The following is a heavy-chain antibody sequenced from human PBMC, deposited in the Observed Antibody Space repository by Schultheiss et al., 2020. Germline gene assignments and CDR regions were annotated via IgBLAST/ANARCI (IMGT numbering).Heavy chain of an antibody. CDR2: INHSGST. CDR3: ARIHYYDSSGYYDY. Sequence: SETLSLTCDVYGGSFSGYYWSWIRQPPGKGLEWIGEINHSGSTNYNPSLKSRVTISVDTSKNQFSLKLSSVTAADTAVYYCARIHYYDSSGYYDYWGQGTLVTVSS. D-gene: IGHD3-22*01. V-gene: IGHV4-34*01. CDR1: GGSFSGYY. J-gene: IGHJ4*02.